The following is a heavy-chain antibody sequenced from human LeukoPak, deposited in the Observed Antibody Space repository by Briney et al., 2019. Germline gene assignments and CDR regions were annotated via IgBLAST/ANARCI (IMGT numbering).Heavy chain of an antibody. CDR1: GGSISSAAYY. J-gene: IGHJ4*02. Sequence: PSQTLSLTCTVSGGSISSAAYYWSWLRQHPGKGLEWIGYIYYSGSTYYNPSLKSRVTISVDTSKNQFSLKLSSVTAADTAVYYCARGDGYNQGYWGQGTLVTVSS. CDR3: ARGDGYNQGY. CDR2: IYYSGST. D-gene: IGHD5-24*01. V-gene: IGHV4-31*03.